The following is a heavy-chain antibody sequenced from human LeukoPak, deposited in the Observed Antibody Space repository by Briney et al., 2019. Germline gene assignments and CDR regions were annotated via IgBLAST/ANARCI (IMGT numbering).Heavy chain of an antibody. J-gene: IGHJ4*02. CDR3: ARDLESDEGDYGDVLPGY. Sequence: GASVKVSCKTSGYTFSKFVITWVRQAPGQGLESMGWISVHHGTTHYVEKFHDRLTLTTDTSTRTAYMELKSLTSDDTAVYYCARDLESDEGDYGDVLPGYWGQGTLVTVSS. CDR2: ISVHHGTT. D-gene: IGHD4-17*01. V-gene: IGHV1-18*01. CDR1: GYTFSKFV.